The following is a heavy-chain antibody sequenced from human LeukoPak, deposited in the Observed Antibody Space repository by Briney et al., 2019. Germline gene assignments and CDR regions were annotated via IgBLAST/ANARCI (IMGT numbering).Heavy chain of an antibody. CDR3: AKDFLDFWSGYYHYYFDY. J-gene: IGHJ4*02. V-gene: IGHV3-23*01. CDR1: GFTFSRCW. D-gene: IGHD3-3*01. Sequence: PGGSLRLSCAASGFTFSRCWMSWVRQAPGKGLEWVSAISGSGGSTYYADSVKGRFTISRDNSKNTLYLQMNSLRAEGTAVYYCAKDFLDFWSGYYHYYFDYWGQGTLVTVSS. CDR2: ISGSGGST.